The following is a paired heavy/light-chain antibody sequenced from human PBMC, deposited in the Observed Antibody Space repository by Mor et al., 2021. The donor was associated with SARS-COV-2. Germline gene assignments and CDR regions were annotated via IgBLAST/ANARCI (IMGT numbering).Light chain of an antibody. CDR1: QLGDKY. CDR3: QAWDSGSDEVV. J-gene: IGLJ2*01. CDR2: LDR. V-gene: IGLV3-1*01. Sequence: SYDLTQPPSISVSHGRTASITCSGQQLGDKYVCWYQQKPGQAPVLVMYLDRRRPSGIPERFSGSNSGDTATLTISEIQPVDEADYYCQAWDSGSDEVVFGGGTKVTVL.
Heavy chain of an antibody. CDR3: ARGNGGAGYSGHGSEGRNAFDV. J-gene: IGHJ3*01. Sequence: QVQLQESGPGLVQPSETLSVTCTVSGDSVSGYYWSWIRQPPGKGLEWLGYIHYSGSAHFTSSLKSRVTTSVDVSKNQFTLRLNSVTAADTAMYYCARGNGGAGYSGHGSEGRNAFDVWGQGTAVTVSS. CDR2: IHYSGSA. D-gene: IGHD5-12*01. CDR1: GDSVSGYY. V-gene: IGHV4-59*02.